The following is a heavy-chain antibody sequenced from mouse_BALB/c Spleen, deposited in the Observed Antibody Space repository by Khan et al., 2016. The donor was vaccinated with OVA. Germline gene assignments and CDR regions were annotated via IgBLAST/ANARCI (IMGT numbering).Heavy chain of an antibody. J-gene: IGHJ3*01. D-gene: IGHD2-14*01. V-gene: IGHV1-4*01. CDR2: LNPSNGFT. Sequence: VKLLESGAELARPGASVKMSCKASGYPFTTYTMHWVKQRPGQGLEWIGYLNPSNGFTNYNQKFKDKSTLTADKSSRTAYIQLSSLTSDYSAVYYCAREGAYYRSDGWFSYWGQGTLVTVSA. CDR1: GYPFTTYT. CDR3: AREGAYYRSDGWFSY.